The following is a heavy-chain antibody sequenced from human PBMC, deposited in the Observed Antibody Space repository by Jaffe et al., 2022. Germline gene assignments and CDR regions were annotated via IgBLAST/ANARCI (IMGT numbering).Heavy chain of an antibody. Sequence: QVQLQESGPGLVKPSETLSLTCAVSGYSISSGYYWGWIRQPPGKGLEWIGSIYHSGSTYYNPSLKSRVTISVDTSKNQFSLKLSSVTAADTAVYYCARDRIVVVTAIRGWFDPWGQGTLVTVSS. CDR2: IYHSGST. CDR1: GYSISSGYY. D-gene: IGHD2-21*02. J-gene: IGHJ5*02. V-gene: IGHV4-38-2*02. CDR3: ARDRIVVVTAIRGWFDP.